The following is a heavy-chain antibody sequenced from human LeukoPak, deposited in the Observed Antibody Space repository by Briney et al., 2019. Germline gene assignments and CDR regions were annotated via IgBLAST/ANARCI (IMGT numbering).Heavy chain of an antibody. J-gene: IGHJ4*02. D-gene: IGHD6-13*01. V-gene: IGHV1-69*05. CDR2: IIPIFGTA. CDR3: ARGIAAAGLGVDY. Sequence: SVKVSCKASGGTFSSYAISWVRQAPGQGLEWMGRIIPIFGTANYAQKFQGRVTITTDESTSTAYIELSSLRSEDTAVYYCARGIAAAGLGVDYWGQGTLVTVSS. CDR1: GGTFSSYA.